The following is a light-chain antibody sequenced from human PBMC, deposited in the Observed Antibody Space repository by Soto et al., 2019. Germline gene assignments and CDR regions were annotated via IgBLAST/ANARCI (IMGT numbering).Light chain of an antibody. CDR3: SVYTRTSTYV. CDR2: DVS. J-gene: IGLJ1*01. Sequence: QSALTQPASVSGSAGQSITISCSGTMRDVGAYNLVSWYQQHPGTAPKLMIYDVSNRPSGVPDRFSGSRSGNTASLTISGLQAEDEGDYYCSVYTRTSTYVFGTGTKVTVL. V-gene: IGLV2-14*03. CDR1: MRDVGAYNL.